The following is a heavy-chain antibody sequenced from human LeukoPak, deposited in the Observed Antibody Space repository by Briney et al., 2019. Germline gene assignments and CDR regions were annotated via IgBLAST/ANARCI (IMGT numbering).Heavy chain of an antibody. CDR3: TKDPGRCFDWLVVDS. D-gene: IGHD3-9*01. CDR2: IYYSGST. Sequence: SETLSLTCTVSGGSISSYYWSWIRQPPGKGLEWIGYIYYSGSTNYNTSLKSRVTISVDTSKNQFSLKLSSVTAADTAVYYCTKDPGRCFDWLVVDSWGQGTLVTVSS. CDR1: GGSISSYY. V-gene: IGHV4-59*12. J-gene: IGHJ5*01.